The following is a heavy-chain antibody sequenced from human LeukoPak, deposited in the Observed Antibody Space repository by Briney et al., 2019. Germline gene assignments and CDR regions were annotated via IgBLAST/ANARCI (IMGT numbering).Heavy chain of an antibody. CDR1: GYTFTTYD. D-gene: IGHD6-13*01. J-gene: IGHJ4*02. CDR2: ISAYNGNT. Sequence: ASVKVSCKASGYTFTTYDISWVRQAPGQGLEWMGRISAYNGNTNYAQKFRGRVTMTTDTSTSTAYMELRSLRSDDTAVYYCARDSSSWYSDYWGQGTLVTVSS. CDR3: ARDSSSWYSDY. V-gene: IGHV1-18*01.